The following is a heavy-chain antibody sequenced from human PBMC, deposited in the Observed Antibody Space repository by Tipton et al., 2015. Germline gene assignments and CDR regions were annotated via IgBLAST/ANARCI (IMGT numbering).Heavy chain of an antibody. CDR2: IGGSGGSS. CDR3: VKDHKD. Sequence: SLRLSCSASGFTFSSYAMSWVRQAPGKGPEWVSAIGGSGGSSYFADSVKGRFAISRDNSKNTLYLQTSSLRAEDTAIYYCVKDHKDWGQGTLVTVSS. V-gene: IGHV3-23*01. CDR1: GFTFSSYA. D-gene: IGHD2-15*01. J-gene: IGHJ4*02.